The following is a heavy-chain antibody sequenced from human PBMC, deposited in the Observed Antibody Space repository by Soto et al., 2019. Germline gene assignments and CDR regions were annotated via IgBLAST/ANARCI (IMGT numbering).Heavy chain of an antibody. Sequence: QVQLQESGPGLVKPSDTLSLTCNVSGGSISGYYWSWIRQSPGTGLEYIGYIYYRGSTNYNSSLKSRVTMSVDTSRNQFSLKMNSVTAADTAVYYCARQQLLPFYYALDVWGQGTTVTVSS. CDR1: GGSISGYY. J-gene: IGHJ6*02. D-gene: IGHD1-26*01. CDR2: IYYRGST. CDR3: ARQQLLPFYYALDV. V-gene: IGHV4-59*07.